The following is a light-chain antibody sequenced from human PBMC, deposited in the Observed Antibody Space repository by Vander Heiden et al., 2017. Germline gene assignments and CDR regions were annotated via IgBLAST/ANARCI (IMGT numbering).Light chain of an antibody. V-gene: IGLV2-11*01. CDR2: DVS. J-gene: IGLJ2*01. CDR3: CSYAGSYTLV. Sequence: QSALTQPRSLSGSPGQSVTISCTGTSSEVGGYNYVSWYQQHPGKAPKLMIYDVSKRPSGVPDRFSGSKSGKTASLTISGLQAEDEADYHCCSYAGSYTLVFGGGTKLTVL. CDR1: SSEVGGYNY.